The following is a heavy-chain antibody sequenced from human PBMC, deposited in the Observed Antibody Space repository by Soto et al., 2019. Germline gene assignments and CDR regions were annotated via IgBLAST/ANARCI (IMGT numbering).Heavy chain of an antibody. V-gene: IGHV6-1*01. D-gene: IGHD3-10*01. J-gene: IGHJ6*02. CDR1: GDSVSSNSAA. CDR3: TGITWFRGLDV. CDR2: TYYKSKWNN. Sequence: SQTISLTCAISGDSVSSNSAAWNWIRQSPSRGLEWLGRTYYKSKWNNDYALSVKSRITINPDTSKNQFSLHLYSVTPEDTAVSYGTGITWFRGLDVWDQGTPVSVPS.